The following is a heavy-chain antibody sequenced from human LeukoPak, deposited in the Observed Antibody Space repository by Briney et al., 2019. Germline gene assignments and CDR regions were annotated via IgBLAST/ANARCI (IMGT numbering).Heavy chain of an antibody. Sequence: GGSLRLSCVASGITFSNYAVSWVRQAPEKGLDWVSVISGSAHKIRYADSVKGRFTISRDKAKNSLYLQMNSLRDEDTAVYYCARGWNRGDYWGQGTLVTVSS. CDR2: ISGSAHKI. CDR1: GITFSNYA. J-gene: IGHJ4*02. D-gene: IGHD3-10*01. CDR3: ARGWNRGDY. V-gene: IGHV3-23*01.